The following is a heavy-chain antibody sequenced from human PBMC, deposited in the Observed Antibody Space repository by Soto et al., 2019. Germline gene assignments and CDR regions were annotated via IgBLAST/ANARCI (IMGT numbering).Heavy chain of an antibody. CDR3: ARSNYDILTGYSGPADY. V-gene: IGHV3-53*01. Sequence: GGSLRLSCAASGFTVSSNYMSWVRQAPGKGLEWVSVIYSGGSTYYADSVKGRFTISRDNSKNTLYLQMNSLRAEDTAVYYCARSNYDILTGYSGPADYWGQGTLVTVSS. J-gene: IGHJ4*02. CDR2: IYSGGST. CDR1: GFTVSSNY. D-gene: IGHD3-9*01.